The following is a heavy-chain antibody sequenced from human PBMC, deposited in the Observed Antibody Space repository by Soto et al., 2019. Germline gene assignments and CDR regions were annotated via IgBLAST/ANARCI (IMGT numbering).Heavy chain of an antibody. V-gene: IGHV3-33*01. Sequence: QVQLVESGGGVVQPGRSLRLSCAASGFTFSSYGMHWVRQAPGKGLEWVAVIWYDGSNKYYADSAKGRFTISRDNSKNTLYLQMNRLRAEDTAVYYCARGWYCGGDCYEWYFDLWGRGTLVTVAS. CDR1: GFTFSSYG. CDR2: IWYDGSNK. CDR3: ARGWYCGGDCYEWYFDL. D-gene: IGHD2-21*02. J-gene: IGHJ2*01.